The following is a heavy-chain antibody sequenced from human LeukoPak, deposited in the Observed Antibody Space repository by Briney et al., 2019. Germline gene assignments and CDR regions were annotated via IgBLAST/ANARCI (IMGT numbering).Heavy chain of an antibody. CDR1: GFTFSTYA. CDR3: ARASSGSYRLDY. V-gene: IGHV3-23*01. CDR2: ISVTGGST. Sequence: GGSLRPSCAASGFTFSTYALIWVRQAPGKGLEWVSAISVTGGSTFYADSVRGRLIISRDNSKNTLYLQMSSLRAEDTAVYYCARASSGSYRLDYWGQGTLVTVSS. D-gene: IGHD1-26*01. J-gene: IGHJ4*02.